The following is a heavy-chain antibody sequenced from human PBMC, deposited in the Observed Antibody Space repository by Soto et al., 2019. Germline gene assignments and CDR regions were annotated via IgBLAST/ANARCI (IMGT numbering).Heavy chain of an antibody. V-gene: IGHV4-30-2*01. J-gene: IGHJ5*02. CDR2: IYHSGGT. CDR1: GCAISSGGYA. Sequence: QLQLQESGSGLVKPSQTLSLTCAVSGCAISSGGYAWSWSRQPPGKGLEWIGYIYHSGGTYYNPSLKSRVTISVDRSKNQFSLKVSSVTAADTAVYYCARIPSPWGQGTLVTVSS. CDR3: ARIPSP. D-gene: IGHD2-21*01.